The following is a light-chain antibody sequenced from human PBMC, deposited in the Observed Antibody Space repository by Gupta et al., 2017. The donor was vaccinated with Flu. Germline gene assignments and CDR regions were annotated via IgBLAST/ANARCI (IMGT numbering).Light chain of an antibody. CDR2: VVS. CDR1: RSGDRGS. Sequence: ERATRPCRASRSGDRGSLAWYQQKPGQAPRLLIYVVSNRATGISDRFICRGSGTDFTLTISRLEPEDFAVYYLQQYGSSPLTFGGGTKVEIK. J-gene: IGKJ4*01. CDR3: QQYGSSPLT. V-gene: IGKV3-20*01.